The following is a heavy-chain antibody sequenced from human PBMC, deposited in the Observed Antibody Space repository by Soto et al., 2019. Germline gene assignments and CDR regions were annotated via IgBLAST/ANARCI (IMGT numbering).Heavy chain of an antibody. V-gene: IGHV4-34*01. CDR2: INHSGGT. J-gene: IGHJ4*02. D-gene: IGHD3-22*01. CDR3: ARVIVDTVDSNGFYEY. Sequence: SETLSLTCAVYGGSFSAYYWSWIRQPPGKGLEWIGEINHSGGTSYNPSLKSRVTISVDTSKSQFSLKLTSVTAADRAVYYCARVIVDTVDSNGFYEYSGQGTPVTVSS. CDR1: GGSFSAYY.